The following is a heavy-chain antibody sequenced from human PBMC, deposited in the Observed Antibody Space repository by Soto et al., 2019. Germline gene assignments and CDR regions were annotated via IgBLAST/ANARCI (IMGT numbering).Heavy chain of an antibody. V-gene: IGHV4-31*03. CDR2: IYSSGST. Sequence: QVQLQESGPGLVKPSQTLSLTCTVSGGSISSGGYYWSWIRQHPGKGLEWIGYIYSSGSTYYNPSLKSRVTISVDTSKNQFSLKLSSETDADTAVYYCARARHYDILTGLDYWGQGTLVTVSS. D-gene: IGHD3-9*01. CDR3: ARARHYDILTGLDY. CDR1: GGSISSGGYY. J-gene: IGHJ4*02.